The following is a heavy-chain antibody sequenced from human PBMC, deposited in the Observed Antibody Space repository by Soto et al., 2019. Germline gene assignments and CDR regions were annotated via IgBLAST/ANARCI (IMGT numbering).Heavy chain of an antibody. CDR2: ISSSSSYI. J-gene: IGHJ4*02. V-gene: IGHV3-21*01. D-gene: IGHD3-9*01. CDR3: AGYFDWLSMHAAIDY. CDR1: GFTFSSYS. Sequence: GGSLRLSCAASGFTFSSYSMNWVRQAPGKGLEWVSSISSSSSYIYYADSVKGRFTISRDNAKNSLYLQMNSLRAEDTALYDCAGYFDWLSMHAAIDYWGQGTLVTVSS.